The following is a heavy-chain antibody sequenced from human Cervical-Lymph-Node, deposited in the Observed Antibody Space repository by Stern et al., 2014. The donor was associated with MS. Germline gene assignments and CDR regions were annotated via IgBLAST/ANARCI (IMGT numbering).Heavy chain of an antibody. CDR1: GYTFTNYA. D-gene: IGHD3-22*01. J-gene: IGHJ5*02. CDR2: ISTNAGDP. V-gene: IGHV7-4-1*02. Sequence: QVQLVQSGSELTKPGASVKVSCKASGYTFTNYAVNWVRQAPGQGLEWMGWISTNAGDPDYAQGFTGRFVFSIDTSVSTAYLQISSLKAEDTAVYYCARPNDSSGLFDQWGQGTLVTVSS. CDR3: ARPNDSSGLFDQ.